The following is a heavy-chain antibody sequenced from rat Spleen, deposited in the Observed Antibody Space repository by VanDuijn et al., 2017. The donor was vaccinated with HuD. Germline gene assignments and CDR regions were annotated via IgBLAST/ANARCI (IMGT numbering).Heavy chain of an antibody. CDR1: GYSITSNY. CDR2: ISYSGST. V-gene: IGHV3-1*01. Sequence: EVQLQESGPGLVKPSQSLSLTCSVTGYSITSNYWGWIRKFPGNKMEWTGYISYSGSTSYNPSLKSRISITRDTSKNQFFLQLNSVTTEDTATYYCARSRDSSYMDDYYVMDAWGQGASVTVSS. D-gene: IGHD1-2*01. J-gene: IGHJ4*01. CDR3: ARSRDSSYMDDYYVMDA.